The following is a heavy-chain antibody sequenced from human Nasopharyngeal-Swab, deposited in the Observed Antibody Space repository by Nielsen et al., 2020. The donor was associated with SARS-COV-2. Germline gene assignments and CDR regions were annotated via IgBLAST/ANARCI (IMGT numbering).Heavy chain of an antibody. CDR2: ISSSSSYT. J-gene: IGHJ4*02. CDR3: ASDKDGFDY. Sequence: GGSLSLSCAASLFSVSDYYMSWSLHAPAKGLERVSYISSSSSYTNYADSVKGRFSISRDNAKNSLYLQMNSLSAEDTAVYYCASDKDGFDYWGQGTLVTVSS. CDR1: LFSVSDYY. V-gene: IGHV3-11*05.